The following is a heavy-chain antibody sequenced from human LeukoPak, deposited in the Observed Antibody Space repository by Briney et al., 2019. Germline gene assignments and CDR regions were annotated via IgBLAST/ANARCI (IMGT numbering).Heavy chain of an antibody. Sequence: GGSLRLSCAASGFTFSSYSMIWVRQAPGKGLEWVSGISGSGGSTYLADSVKGRFTIPRDNSKNTLYLEMNSLRADDTAVYYCAKDRPTVYSSSWLHFLDSWGQGTLVTVSS. CDR3: AKDRPTVYSSSWLHFLDS. D-gene: IGHD6-13*01. J-gene: IGHJ4*02. CDR1: GFTFSSYS. V-gene: IGHV3-23*01. CDR2: ISGSGGST.